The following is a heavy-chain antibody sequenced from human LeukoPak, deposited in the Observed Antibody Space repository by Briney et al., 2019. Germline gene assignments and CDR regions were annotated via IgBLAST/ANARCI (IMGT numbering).Heavy chain of an antibody. Sequence: GESLKISCKGSGCSFTSYWIGWVRQMPGKGLEWMGIIYPGDSDTRYSPSFQGQVTISADKSISTAYLQWSSLKASDTAMYYCARSPYYDFWSGPAHNNWFDPWGQGTLVTVSS. J-gene: IGHJ5*02. V-gene: IGHV5-51*01. CDR3: ARSPYYDFWSGPAHNNWFDP. D-gene: IGHD3-3*01. CDR1: GCSFTSYW. CDR2: IYPGDSDT.